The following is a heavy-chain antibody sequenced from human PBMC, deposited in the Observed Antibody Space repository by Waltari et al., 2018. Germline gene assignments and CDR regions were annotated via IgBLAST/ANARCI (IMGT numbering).Heavy chain of an antibody. Sequence: QVQLQASGPGLVKPSETLSLTCAVSGGSISSYYWSWIRQPPGKGLEWIGYIYYSGSTNYNPSLKSRVTISVDTSKNQFSLKLSSVTAADTAVYYCARSWLQGFDYWGQGTLVTVSS. CDR3: ARSWLQGFDY. CDR1: GGSISSYY. V-gene: IGHV4-59*01. J-gene: IGHJ4*02. CDR2: IYYSGST. D-gene: IGHD5-12*01.